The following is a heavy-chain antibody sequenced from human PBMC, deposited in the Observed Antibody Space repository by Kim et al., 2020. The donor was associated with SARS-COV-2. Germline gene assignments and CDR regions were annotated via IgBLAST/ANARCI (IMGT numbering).Heavy chain of an antibody. V-gene: IGHV4-31*02. D-gene: IGHD2-21*02. J-gene: IGHJ4*02. CDR3: ASFLPGGNSSFDY. Sequence: QTPKSRVTISVDTPKNQFSLKLSSVTAADTAVYYCASFLPGGNSSFDYWGQGTLVTVSS.